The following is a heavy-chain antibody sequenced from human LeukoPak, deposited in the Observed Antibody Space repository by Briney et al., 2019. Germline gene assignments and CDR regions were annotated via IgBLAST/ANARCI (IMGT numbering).Heavy chain of an antibody. CDR3: ARLPVDSSGYADAFDI. J-gene: IGHJ3*02. CDR1: GGSFSGYY. D-gene: IGHD3-22*01. CDR2: INHSGST. Sequence: SETLSLTCAVYGGSFSGYYWSWIRQPPGKGLEWIGEINHSGSTNYNPSPKSRVTISVDTSKNQFSLKLSSVTAADTAVYYCARLPVDSSGYADAFDIWGQGTMVTVSS. V-gene: IGHV4-34*01.